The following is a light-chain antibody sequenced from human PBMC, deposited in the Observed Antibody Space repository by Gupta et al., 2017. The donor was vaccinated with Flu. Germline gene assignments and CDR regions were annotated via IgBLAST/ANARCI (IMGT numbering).Light chain of an antibody. CDR1: KSVDSSY. V-gene: IGKV3-20*01. J-gene: IGKJ2*02. CDR2: AAS. CDR3: QHKVNSPCP. Sequence: EIALTQSPGTLSLSPGERATLSCRASKSVDSSYLAWYQQKPGQAPRLLVYAASTRATGVPDRFSGSGCGTDFTLTISRREPEDFAVYYCQHKVNSPCPFGQGTQMDIK.